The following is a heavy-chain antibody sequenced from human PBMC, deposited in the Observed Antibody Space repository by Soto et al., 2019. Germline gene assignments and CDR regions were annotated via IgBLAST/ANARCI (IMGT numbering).Heavy chain of an antibody. J-gene: IGHJ4*02. CDR3: AARGCSGGSCYFRIRPDY. V-gene: IGHV4-31*03. CDR1: GGSISSGGYY. D-gene: IGHD2-15*01. CDR2: IYYSGST. Sequence: PSETLSLTCTVSGGSISSGGYYWSWIRQHPGKGLEWIGYIYYSGSTYYNPSLKSRVTISVDTSKNQFSLKLSSVTAADTAVYYCAARGCSGGSCYFRIRPDYWGQGTLVTVSS.